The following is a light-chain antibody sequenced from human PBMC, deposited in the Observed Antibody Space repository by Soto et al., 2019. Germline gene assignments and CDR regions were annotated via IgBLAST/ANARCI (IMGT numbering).Light chain of an antibody. CDR2: ATS. CDR3: QQYDSSPPMYT. Sequence: EIVLTQSPGTLSLSPGERATLSCRASQSISGTYLAWYQHRPGQAPRPLIYATSNRSTGVPDRFSGSGSGTDFALTISRLEPDDFAVYFCQQYDSSPPMYTFGEGTKLAIK. CDR1: QSISGTY. V-gene: IGKV3-20*01. J-gene: IGKJ2*01.